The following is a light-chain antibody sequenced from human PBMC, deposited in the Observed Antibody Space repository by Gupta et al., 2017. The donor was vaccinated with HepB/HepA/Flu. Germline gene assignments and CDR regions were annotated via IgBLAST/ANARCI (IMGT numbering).Light chain of an antibody. V-gene: IGKV1-16*02. J-gene: IGKJ3*01. CDR3: QQYKIFPFT. Sequence: DIQMTQSPSSLSASVGDRVTITCRASQDISNYLAWFQQKPGKAPKHLIYAASSWQSGVPSKFSGSGYGTDFTLTISSLQPEDFATYYCQQYKIFPFTFGPGTKVDIK. CDR2: AAS. CDR1: QDISNY.